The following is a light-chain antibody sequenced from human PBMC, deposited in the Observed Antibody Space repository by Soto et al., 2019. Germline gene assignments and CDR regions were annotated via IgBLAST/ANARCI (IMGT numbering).Light chain of an antibody. J-gene: IGLJ1*01. V-gene: IGLV2-8*01. CDR3: SSYRGFNNVGV. CDR1: PSDIGNFNY. Sequence: QSALTQPPSASGSPGQSVIISCTGSPSDIGNFNYISWYQHHPGKAPKLILYEVTKRPSGVPDRFSGSKSGNTASLTVSGLQVEDEADYFCSSYRGFNNVGVFGTGTKLTVL. CDR2: EVT.